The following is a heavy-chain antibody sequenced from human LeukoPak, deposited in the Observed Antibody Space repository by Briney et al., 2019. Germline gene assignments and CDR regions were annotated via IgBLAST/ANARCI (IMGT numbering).Heavy chain of an antibody. Sequence: ASVKVSCKASGYTFTSYGISWVRQAPGQGLEWMGWISAYNGNTNYAQKLQGRVTMTTDTSTSTAYMELRSLRSDDTAVYYCARDHFLSPQVLELGYWGQGTLVTVSS. D-gene: IGHD2-2*01. V-gene: IGHV1-18*01. CDR1: GYTFTSYG. CDR2: ISAYNGNT. CDR3: ARDHFLSPQVLELGY. J-gene: IGHJ4*02.